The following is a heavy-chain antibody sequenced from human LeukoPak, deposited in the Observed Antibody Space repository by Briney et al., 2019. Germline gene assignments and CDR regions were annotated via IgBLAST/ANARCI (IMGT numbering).Heavy chain of an antibody. Sequence: ASVKVSCKASGYTFTNFGISWVRQAPGQGLEWMGWIRLHSGNTNYAQKFQDGVTMTTDTSTSTAYMELRSLSSDDTAVYYCVRLVRYDSSGSWDYWGQGTLVTVSS. CDR3: VRLVRYDSSGSWDY. D-gene: IGHD3-22*01. J-gene: IGHJ4*02. CDR1: GYTFTNFG. V-gene: IGHV1-18*01. CDR2: IRLHSGNT.